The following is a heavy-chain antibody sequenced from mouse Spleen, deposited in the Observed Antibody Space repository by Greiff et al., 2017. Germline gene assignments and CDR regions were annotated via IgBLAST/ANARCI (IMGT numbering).Heavy chain of an antibody. Sequence: EVKLMESGGGLVQPGGSLKLSCATSGFTFSDYYMYWVRQTPGKRLEWVAYISNGGGSTYYPDTVKGRFTISRDNAKNTLYLQMRRLKSEDTAMYYCARPSGNYVFAYWGQGTLVTVSA. D-gene: IGHD2-1*01. V-gene: IGHV5-12*02. CDR1: GFTFSDYY. CDR2: ISNGGGST. CDR3: ARPSGNYVFAY. J-gene: IGHJ3*01.